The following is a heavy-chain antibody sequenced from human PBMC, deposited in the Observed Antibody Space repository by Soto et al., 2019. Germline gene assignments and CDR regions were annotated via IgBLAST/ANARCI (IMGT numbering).Heavy chain of an antibody. Sequence: GGSLKLSCAASGFTFSSYWMSWVRQAPGKGLEWVANIKQDGSEKYYVDSVKGRFTISRDNAKNSLYLQMNSLRAEDTAVYYCARSGYYGSGSYWPYDYWGQGTLVTVSS. CDR2: IKQDGSEK. V-gene: IGHV3-7*05. J-gene: IGHJ4*02. CDR1: GFTFSSYW. D-gene: IGHD3-10*01. CDR3: ARSGYYGSGSYWPYDY.